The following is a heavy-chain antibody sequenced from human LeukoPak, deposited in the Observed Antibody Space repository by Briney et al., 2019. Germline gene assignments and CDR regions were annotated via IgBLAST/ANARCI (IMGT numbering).Heavy chain of an antibody. CDR1: GFTFSSYG. Sequence: GGSLRLSCAASGFTFSSYGMHWVRQAPGKGLEWVAVIWYDGSNKYYADSVKGRFTISRDNSKNTLYLQMNSLRAEDTAVYYCATFKASLGLDPWGQGTLVTVSS. V-gene: IGHV3-33*01. J-gene: IGHJ5*02. CDR3: ATFKASLGLDP. CDR2: IWYDGSNK.